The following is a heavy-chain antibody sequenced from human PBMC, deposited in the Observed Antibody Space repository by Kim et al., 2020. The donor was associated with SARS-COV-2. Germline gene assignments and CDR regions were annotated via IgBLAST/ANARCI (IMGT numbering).Heavy chain of an antibody. CDR3: ARVSPGCIAEDY. V-gene: IGHV1-18*01. D-gene: IGHD6-13*01. Sequence: HAQKLQGRVTMTTDTSTSTAYMELRSLRSDDTAVYYCARVSPGCIAEDYWGQGTLVTVSS. J-gene: IGHJ4*02.